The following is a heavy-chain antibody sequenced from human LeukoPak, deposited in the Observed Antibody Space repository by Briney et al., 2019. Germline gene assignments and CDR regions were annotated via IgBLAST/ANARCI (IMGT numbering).Heavy chain of an antibody. CDR3: ARGATPGYFDWDLDC. V-gene: IGHV4-59*01. Sequence: PSEILSLTCTVSGGSISSYYWSWIRQPPGKGLEWIGYIYYSGSTNYNPSLKSRVTISVDTSKNQFSLKLSSVTAADTAVYYCARGATPGYFDWDLDCWGQGTLVTVSS. CDR2: IYYSGST. CDR1: GGSISSYY. D-gene: IGHD3-9*01. J-gene: IGHJ4*02.